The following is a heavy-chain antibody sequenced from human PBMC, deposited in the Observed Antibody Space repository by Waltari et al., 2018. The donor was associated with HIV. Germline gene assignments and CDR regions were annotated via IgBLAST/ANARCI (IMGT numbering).Heavy chain of an antibody. Sequence: VQLMESGGGVVQPGKSLRLSCATSGFPFGSYGIHWVRQAPGKGLEWVAVINYDGSNKFYAESVKGRFLISRDNSKNTLFLQMNSLRDEDTGLYYCARDKAPYSNSSAVDYWGQGTLVTVS. J-gene: IGHJ4*02. CDR1: GFPFGSYG. CDR3: ARDKAPYSNSSAVDY. V-gene: IGHV3-33*01. CDR2: INYDGSNK. D-gene: IGHD6-6*01.